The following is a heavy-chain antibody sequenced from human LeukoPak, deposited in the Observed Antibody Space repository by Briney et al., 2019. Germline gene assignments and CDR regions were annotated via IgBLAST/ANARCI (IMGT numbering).Heavy chain of an antibody. D-gene: IGHD2-15*01. J-gene: IGHJ4*02. CDR1: GFTFDDYA. Sequence: GGSLRLSCVASGFTFDDYAMHWVRQAPGKGLEWVSLISGDGGSTYYADSVKGRFTISRDNSKNSLYLQMNSLRTEDTALYYCAIRGGSTVDYWGQGTLVTVSS. CDR3: AIRGGSTVDY. CDR2: ISGDGGST. V-gene: IGHV3-43*02.